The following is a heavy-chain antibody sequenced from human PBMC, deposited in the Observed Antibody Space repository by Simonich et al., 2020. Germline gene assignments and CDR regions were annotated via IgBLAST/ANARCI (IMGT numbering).Heavy chain of an antibody. Sequence: QVQLVQSGAEVKKPGASVKVSCKASGYTFTGYYMHWVGQAPGQGLKWKGRINPSSWGKNYAQKLQGRVTMTRDTAISTAYMELSRLRSDDTAVYYCAREEANGYSSSWNWFDPWGQGTLVTVSS. J-gene: IGHJ5*02. D-gene: IGHD6-13*01. CDR1: GYTFTGYY. CDR2: INPSSWGK. V-gene: IGHV1-2*06. CDR3: AREEANGYSSSWNWFDP.